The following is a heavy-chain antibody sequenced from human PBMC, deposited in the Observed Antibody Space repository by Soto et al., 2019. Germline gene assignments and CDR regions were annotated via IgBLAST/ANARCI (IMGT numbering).Heavy chain of an antibody. CDR2: VNHSGEA. V-gene: IGHV4-34*01. CDR1: GGSFRNYY. Sequence: KPSETLSLTCGVYGGSFRNYYGIWVRQPPGKGLEWIGEVNHSGEATYNPPLQSRLTISLDPSNNQFSLKMTSVTAADTAMYLCTRAERFPRSWFDPWGQGTQVTVSS. CDR3: TRAERFPRSWFDP. D-gene: IGHD3-10*01. J-gene: IGHJ5*02.